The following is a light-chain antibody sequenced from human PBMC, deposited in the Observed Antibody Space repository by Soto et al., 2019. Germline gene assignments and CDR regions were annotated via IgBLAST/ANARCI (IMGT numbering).Light chain of an antibody. J-gene: IGKJ2*01. CDR3: QQTFSVPYT. CDR2: TTS. V-gene: IGKV1-39*01. Sequence: DIQMTQSPSPLSASVGDRVTITCRASQSISKFLNWYQQKPGQAPRLLIYTTSTLQSGVPSRFSGGVSGTEYSLTISGLQPEYFATYYCQQTFSVPYTFGQGTKLDIK. CDR1: QSISKF.